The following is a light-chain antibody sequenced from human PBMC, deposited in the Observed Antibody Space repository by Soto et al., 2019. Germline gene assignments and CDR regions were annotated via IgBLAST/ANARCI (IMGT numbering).Light chain of an antibody. J-gene: IGKJ4*01. CDR1: QSVGSN. V-gene: IGKV3-11*01. Sequence: VVLTQSPATLSLSLGESASLSCRASQSVGSNLAWYQQKRGQAPRLLIYDATERATGIPARFTGSRSGTDFTLSISRLEPDDFAVYYCQQRSDRLSFGGGTEVEI. CDR3: QQRSDRLS. CDR2: DAT.